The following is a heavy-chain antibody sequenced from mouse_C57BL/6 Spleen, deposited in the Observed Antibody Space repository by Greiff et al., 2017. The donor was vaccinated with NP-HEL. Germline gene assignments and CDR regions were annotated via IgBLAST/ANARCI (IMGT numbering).Heavy chain of an antibody. CDR2: IYPRSGNT. Sequence: QVQLKQSGAELARPGASVKLSCKASGYTFTSYGISWVKQRTGQGLEWIGEIYPRSGNTYYIEKFKGKATLTADKSSSTAYMELRSLTSEDSAVYFCARYGTVVAFGYYFDYWGQGTTLTVSS. J-gene: IGHJ2*01. CDR1: GYTFTSYG. D-gene: IGHD1-1*01. CDR3: ARYGTVVAFGYYFDY. V-gene: IGHV1-81*01.